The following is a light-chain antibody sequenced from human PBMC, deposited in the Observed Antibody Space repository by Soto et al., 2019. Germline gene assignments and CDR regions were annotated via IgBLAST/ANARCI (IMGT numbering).Light chain of an antibody. V-gene: IGKV3-11*01. CDR1: QSVSSY. CDR3: QQRSNWLGT. CDR2: DAS. J-gene: IGKJ4*01. Sequence: EIVLTQSPATLSLSPGERATLSCRASQSVSSYLAWYQQKPGQAPRLLIYDASNRATGIPARFSGSGSGTDFTLTISSLEPEDFAVYCCQQRSNWLGTFGGGTKVEIK.